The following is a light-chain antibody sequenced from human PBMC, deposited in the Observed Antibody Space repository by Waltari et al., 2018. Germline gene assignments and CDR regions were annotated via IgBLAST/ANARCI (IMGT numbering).Light chain of an antibody. J-gene: IGKJ2*01. CDR1: QILNNNY. Sequence: DTVLTQSPGTLSLSTGESVSLSCRASQILNNNYLAWYQQKPGQAPALLIHGASRRATGVPERFSGSGSGTDFTLIISRLEVEDSAVYYCQHYGSSPYTFGRVTKLEIK. CDR2: GAS. CDR3: QHYGSSPYT. V-gene: IGKV3-20*01.